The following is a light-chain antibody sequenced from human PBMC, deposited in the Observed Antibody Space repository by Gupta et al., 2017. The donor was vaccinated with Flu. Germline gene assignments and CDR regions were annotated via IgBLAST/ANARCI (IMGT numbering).Light chain of an antibody. CDR2: SNN. V-gene: IGLV1-44*01. Sequence: QSVLPQPPSASGTPGQRVTISCSGSSSTIGSNTVNWYQQLPGTAPNLLLYSNNKRPSRAPDRCSGSQSGTSAAIAISGLPAEEEAAYYCEAWEESLNGNWVFGGGTKLTVL. CDR1: SSTIGSNT. J-gene: IGLJ3*02. CDR3: EAWEESLNGNWV.